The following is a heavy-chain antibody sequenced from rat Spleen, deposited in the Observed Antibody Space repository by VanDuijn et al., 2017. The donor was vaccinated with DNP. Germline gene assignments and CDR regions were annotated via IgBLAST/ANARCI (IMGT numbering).Heavy chain of an antibody. CDR1: GFTFSDYY. Sequence: EVLVVDSGGGLVQPGGSLRLSCAASGFTFSDYYMSWVRQAPTTGLEWVASINPDGGSTYYRDSVKGRFTISRDNAKSSLYLQMDSLRSEDTATYYCTTETNYYSGDVGYFDYWGQGLIVTVSS. V-gene: IGHV5-20*01. CDR3: TTETNYYSGDVGYFDY. D-gene: IGHD1-1*01. CDR2: INPDGGST. J-gene: IGHJ2*01.